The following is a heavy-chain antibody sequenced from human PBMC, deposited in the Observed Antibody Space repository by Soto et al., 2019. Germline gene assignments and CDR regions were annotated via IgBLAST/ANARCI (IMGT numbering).Heavy chain of an antibody. CDR2: INPSYGSP. V-gene: IGHV1-46*01. D-gene: IGHD4-17*01. CDR3: ARVRATLTTYNYYGMDV. CDR1: GYSFTGYY. Sequence: GASVKVSCKASGYSFTGYYIHWVRQAPGQGLEWMGIINPSYGSPSYAQKFQGRVTMTRDTSTSTVNMELSSLRSDDTAVYYCARVRATLTTYNYYGMDVRGQGTTVTVSS. J-gene: IGHJ6*02.